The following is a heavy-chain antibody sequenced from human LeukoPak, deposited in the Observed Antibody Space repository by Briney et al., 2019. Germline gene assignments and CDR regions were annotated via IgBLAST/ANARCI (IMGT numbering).Heavy chain of an antibody. D-gene: IGHD3-10*01. CDR1: GFTFSSYW. Sequence: GGSLRLSCAASGFTFSSYWMSWVRQAPGKGLEWVSIIFGNGDTTYYADSVKGRFTVSRDNSKDTLYLQMNDLRPDDTAIYYCAKRNTMVRGGPCFDYWGQGLLVTVSS. V-gene: IGHV3-23*01. J-gene: IGHJ4*02. CDR2: IFGNGDTT. CDR3: AKRNTMVRGGPCFDY.